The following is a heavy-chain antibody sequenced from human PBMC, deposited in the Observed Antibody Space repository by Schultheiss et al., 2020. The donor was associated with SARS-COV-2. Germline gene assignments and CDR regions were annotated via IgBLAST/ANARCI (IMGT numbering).Heavy chain of an antibody. V-gene: IGHV3-13*05. J-gene: IGHJ6*02. Sequence: GGSLRLSCAASGFTFSSYAMSWVRQAPGKGLEWVSAIGTAGDPYYPGSVKGRFTISRENAKNSLYLQMNSLRAEDTALYYCASEAGYGGYGMDVWGQGTTVTVSS. CDR3: ASEAGYGGYGMDV. CDR2: IGTAGDP. CDR1: GFTFSSYA. D-gene: IGHD2-15*01.